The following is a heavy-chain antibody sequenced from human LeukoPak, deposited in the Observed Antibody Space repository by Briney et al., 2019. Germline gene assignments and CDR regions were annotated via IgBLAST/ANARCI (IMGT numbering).Heavy chain of an antibody. CDR1: GYSFTSYW. V-gene: IGHV5-51*01. D-gene: IGHD2-15*01. J-gene: IGHJ6*03. Sequence: KVSCKASGYSFTSYWIGWVRQMPGKGLEWMGIIYPGDSDTRYSPSFQGQVTISADKSISTAYLQWSSLKASDTAMYYCARHRGGSWAEWNYYYYYMDVWGKGTTVTVSS. CDR2: IYPGDSDT. CDR3: ARHRGGSWAEWNYYYYYMDV.